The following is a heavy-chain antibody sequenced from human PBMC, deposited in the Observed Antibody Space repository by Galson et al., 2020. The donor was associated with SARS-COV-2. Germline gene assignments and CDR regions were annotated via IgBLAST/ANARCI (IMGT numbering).Heavy chain of an antibody. V-gene: IGHV3-74*01. CDR2: INSDGSST. CDR1: GFTFSSCW. Sequence: TGGSLRLSCAASGFTFSSCWMHWVRQAPGKGLVWVSRINSDGSSTSYADSVKGRFTISRDNAKNTLYLQMNSLRAEDTAVYYCARVGTRSGWKYYFDYWCQGTLVTVSS. CDR3: ARVGTRSGWKYYFDY. D-gene: IGHD6-19*01. J-gene: IGHJ4*02.